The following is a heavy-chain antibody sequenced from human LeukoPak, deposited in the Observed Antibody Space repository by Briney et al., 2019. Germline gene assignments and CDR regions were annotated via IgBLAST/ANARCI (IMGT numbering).Heavy chain of an antibody. CDR3: VRRLLLWFGGNTAHFDY. Sequence: SETLSLTCALYGGSFSGYYWSWIRQPPGKGLEWIGEINHSRSTNYNPSLKSRVTISVDTSKNQFSLKLSSVTAADTAVYYCVRRLLLWFGGNTAHFDYWGQGTLVTVSS. CDR2: INHSRST. D-gene: IGHD3-10*01. J-gene: IGHJ4*02. V-gene: IGHV4-34*01. CDR1: GGSFSGYY.